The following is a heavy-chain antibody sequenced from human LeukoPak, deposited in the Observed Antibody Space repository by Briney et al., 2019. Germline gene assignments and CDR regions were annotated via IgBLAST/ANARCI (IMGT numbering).Heavy chain of an antibody. CDR3: ARERIYFGSGRDLTDARLFYYYGMDV. CDR2: IYSDDST. CDR1: GFTVNNNC. D-gene: IGHD3-10*01. Sequence: GGSLRLSCVASGFTVNNNCMMWVRQAPGKGLEWVSVIYSDDSTYYSDSVKGRFIISRDNSDSTLYLQMNSVRAEDTAVYYCARERIYFGSGRDLTDARLFYYYGMDVWGQGTTVTVSS. V-gene: IGHV3-53*01. J-gene: IGHJ6*02.